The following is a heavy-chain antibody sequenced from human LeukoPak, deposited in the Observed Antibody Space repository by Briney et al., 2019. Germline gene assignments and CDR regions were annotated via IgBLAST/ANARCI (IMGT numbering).Heavy chain of an antibody. V-gene: IGHV3-48*01. CDR1: GFNYSSYT. J-gene: IGHJ6*03. CDR3: VRGSLASGVVVYYYYYLDV. CDR2: ISASRGIT. D-gene: IGHD3-3*01. Sequence: GGSLRLSCAASGFNYSSYTMNWVRQAPGMGLEWLSYISASRGITYYADSVKGRFTISRDNAKNSLYLQMNSLRAEDTAVYYCVRGSLASGVVVYYYYYLDVWGKGATVTVSS.